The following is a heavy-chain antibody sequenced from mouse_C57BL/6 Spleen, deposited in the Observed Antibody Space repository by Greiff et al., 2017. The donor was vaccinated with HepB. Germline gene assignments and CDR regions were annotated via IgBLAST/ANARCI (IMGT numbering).Heavy chain of an antibody. CDR1: GFTFSSYA. D-gene: IGHD2-13*01. J-gene: IGHJ3*01. V-gene: IGHV5-4*01. CDR2: ISDGGSYT. CDR3: AREDYRGGFAY. Sequence: EVKLMESGGGLVKPGGSLKLSCAASGFTFSSYAMSWVRQTPEKRLEWVATISDGGSYTYYPDNVKGRFTISRDNAKNNLYLQMSHLKSEDTAMYYCAREDYRGGFAYWGQGTLVTVSA.